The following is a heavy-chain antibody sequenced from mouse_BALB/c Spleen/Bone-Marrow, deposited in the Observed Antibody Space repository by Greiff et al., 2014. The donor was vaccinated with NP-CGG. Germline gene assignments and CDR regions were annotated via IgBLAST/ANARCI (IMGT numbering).Heavy chain of an antibody. J-gene: IGHJ2*01. CDR3: ASYYFSRRPPDY. V-gene: IGHV14-3*02. CDR2: IDPAHGNT. D-gene: IGHD1-1*01. Sequence: VQLQQPGAELVTQGHSVKFPSPASGFNLKDPYMHWVKQRPEQGLEWIGRIDPAHGNTKYDPKFQGNAPIAADTTSNTAYLQLSSLPSEVTAVYYCASYYFSRRPPDYSRLGSTLPVCS. CDR1: GFNLKDPY.